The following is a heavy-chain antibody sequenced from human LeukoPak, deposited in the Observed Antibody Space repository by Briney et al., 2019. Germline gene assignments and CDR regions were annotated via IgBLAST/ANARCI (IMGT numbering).Heavy chain of an antibody. CDR1: GATFSDYA. D-gene: IGHD1-26*01. V-gene: IGHV1-2*02. CDR3: ARGVGRYNWFDP. J-gene: IGHJ5*02. CDR2: INPNSGGT. Sequence: ASVKVSCKASGATFSDYALNWVRQAPGQGLEWMGWINPNSGGTNYAQKFQGRVTMTRDTSISTAYMELSRLRSDDTAVYYCARGVGRYNWFDPWGQGTLVTVSS.